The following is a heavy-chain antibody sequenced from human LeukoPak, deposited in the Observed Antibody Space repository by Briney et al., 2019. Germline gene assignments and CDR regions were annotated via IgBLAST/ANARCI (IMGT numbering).Heavy chain of an antibody. CDR1: GGSISVGGYY. Sequence: SETLSLTCTVSGGSISVGGYYWSWIRQHPGKGLEWIGYIYYSGSTSYNPSLRSRVIISVDTSKNQFSLKLTSVTAADTAVYYCARALGIGGDYYDSSGTIGAFDIWGQGTMVTVSS. CDR3: ARALGIGGDYYDSSGTIGAFDI. V-gene: IGHV4-31*03. D-gene: IGHD3-22*01. CDR2: IYYSGST. J-gene: IGHJ3*02.